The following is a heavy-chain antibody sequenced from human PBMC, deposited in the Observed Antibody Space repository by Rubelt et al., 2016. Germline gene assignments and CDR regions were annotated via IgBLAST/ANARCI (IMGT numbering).Heavy chain of an antibody. Sequence: QVQLQESGPGLVKPSETLSLTCTVSGGSISSYYWGWIRQPPGKGLEWIGSIHYSGSTYYNPSLKSRVTISEDTSKKQFALKLESVTASDTAVYYCARHDYYDTSGYPYWGQGTLVTVSS. D-gene: IGHD3-22*01. CDR2: IHYSGST. V-gene: IGHV4-39*01. J-gene: IGHJ4*02. CDR3: ARHDYYDTSGYPY. CDR1: GGSISSYY.